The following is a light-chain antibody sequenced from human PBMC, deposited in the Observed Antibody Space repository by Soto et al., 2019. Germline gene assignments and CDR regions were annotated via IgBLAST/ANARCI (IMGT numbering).Light chain of an antibody. CDR2: EVS. J-gene: IGLJ2*01. V-gene: IGLV2-8*01. CDR1: RSDVGVYNY. Sequence: QSALTQPPSSSGSPGQSVTISCTGTRSDVGVYNYVSWYPQHTGKAPKLMIYEVSKRPSGVPDRYSGSKSGNTASLTVSGLQAEDEADYYCSSYAGSNNPVVFGGGTKLPVL. CDR3: SSYAGSNNPVV.